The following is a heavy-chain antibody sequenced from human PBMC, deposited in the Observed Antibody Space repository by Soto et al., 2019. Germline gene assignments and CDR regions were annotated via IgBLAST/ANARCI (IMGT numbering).Heavy chain of an antibody. V-gene: IGHV3-30*18. CDR3: AKDLDGVVTAYRYYYYHGMDV. J-gene: IGHJ6*02. CDR1: GFTFSSYG. D-gene: IGHD2-21*02. Sequence: GGSLRLSCAASGFTFSSYGMHWVRQAPGKGLEWVAVISYDGSNKYYADSVKGRFTISRDNSKNTLYLQMNSRRAEDTAVYYCAKDLDGVVTAYRYYYYHGMDVWGQGTTVTVSS. CDR2: ISYDGSNK.